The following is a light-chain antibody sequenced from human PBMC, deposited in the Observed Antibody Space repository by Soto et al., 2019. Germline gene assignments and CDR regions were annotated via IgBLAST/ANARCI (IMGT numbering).Light chain of an antibody. CDR2: DAS. CDR1: QSVTNN. CDR3: QQYDRWPIT. Sequence: EVVMTQSPATLSVSPGERVTFSCRASQSVTNNLAWYQHKPGQSPRLLISDASTGASGIPPRYSGSGSGTEFTLTIHRLQSADFAVYDCQQYDRWPITFGGGTKVAI. V-gene: IGKV3-15*01. J-gene: IGKJ4*01.